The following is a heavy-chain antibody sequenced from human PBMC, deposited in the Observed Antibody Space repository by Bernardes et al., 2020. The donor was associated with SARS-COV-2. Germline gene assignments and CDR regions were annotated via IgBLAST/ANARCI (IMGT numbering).Heavy chain of an antibody. V-gene: IGHV1-8*01. CDR3: ARGPDCSRTSCYYWFDP. Sequence: ASVKVSCKAAGYTFTNYDINWVRQATGQGLEWMGWMNPNSGNTGYAQKLQGRVAMTRNTSISTAYMELSSLRSEDTAVYYCARGPDCSRTSCYYWFDPWGQGTLVTVSS. J-gene: IGHJ5*02. D-gene: IGHD2-2*01. CDR1: GYTFTNYD. CDR2: MNPNSGNT.